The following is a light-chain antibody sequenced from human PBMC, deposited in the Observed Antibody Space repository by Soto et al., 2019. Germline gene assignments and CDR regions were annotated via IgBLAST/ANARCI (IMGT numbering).Light chain of an antibody. CDR1: QGVSSY. V-gene: IGKV3-15*01. J-gene: IGKJ1*01. CDR3: QQYNNWPPWT. CDR2: GAS. Sequence: EIVLTQSPATLSLSPGERATLSCRASQGVSSYLSWYQQKPGQAPRLLIYGASTRATGIPARFSGSGSGTEFTLTISSLQSEDFAVYYCQQYNNWPPWTFGQGTKVDIK.